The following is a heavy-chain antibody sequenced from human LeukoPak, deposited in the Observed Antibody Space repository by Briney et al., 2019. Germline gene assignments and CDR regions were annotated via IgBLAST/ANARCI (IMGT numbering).Heavy chain of an antibody. V-gene: IGHV4-39*02. CDR2: IYYSRNT. D-gene: IGHD1-26*01. CDR3: ARAWMVGEGVFDI. Sequence: SETLSLTCIVSGGSISSSSNYYWGRTRQPPGEGLEWIWSIYYSRNTYYSPYVKSRVTIYVDTSTNHLSQKLNSVTAADTSFCYCARAWMVGEGVFDIRGERELVTVSS. J-gene: IGHJ3*02. CDR1: GGSISSSSNYY.